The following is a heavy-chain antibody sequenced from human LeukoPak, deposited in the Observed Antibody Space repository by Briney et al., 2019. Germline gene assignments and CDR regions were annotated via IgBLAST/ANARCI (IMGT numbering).Heavy chain of an antibody. J-gene: IGHJ4*02. CDR3: ARETSSGWSALDS. CDR1: GGSINNYY. CDR2: IYYNGST. D-gene: IGHD6-19*01. Sequence: SETLSLTCTVSGGSINNYYWSWIRQPPGKGLEWIGYIYYNGSTNYNPSLTNYNPSLKSRLTMSMDTSKNQFSLRLSSVTAADTAVYYCARETSSGWSALDSWGQGTLVTVSS. V-gene: IGHV4-59*01.